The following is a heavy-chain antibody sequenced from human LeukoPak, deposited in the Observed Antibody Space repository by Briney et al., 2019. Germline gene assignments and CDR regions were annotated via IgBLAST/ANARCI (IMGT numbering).Heavy chain of an antibody. J-gene: IGHJ4*02. CDR1: GYSFTTYW. CDR2: IYPGDSDT. CDR3: ARLGGNYYASSGPTRNPIDY. V-gene: IGHV5-51*01. D-gene: IGHD3-22*01. Sequence: GESLRISCKGSGYSFTTYWIGWVRQMPGKGLEWMGIIYPGDSDTRYSPSFQGQVTISADKSISTAYLQWSSLKASDTAMYYCARLGGNYYASSGPTRNPIDYWGQGTLVTVSS.